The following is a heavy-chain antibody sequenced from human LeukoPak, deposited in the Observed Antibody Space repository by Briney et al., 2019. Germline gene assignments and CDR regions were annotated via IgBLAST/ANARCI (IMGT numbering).Heavy chain of an antibody. D-gene: IGHD3-22*01. CDR1: GFTFSSYW. J-gene: IGHJ2*01. CDR2: INSDGSST. CDR3: ARGYYDSSGYSNPDWYFDL. Sequence: GSLRLSCAASGFTFSSYWMHWVRQAPGEGLVWVSRINSDGSSTSYADSVKGRFTISRDNAKNTLYLQMNSLRAEDTAVYYCARGYYDSSGYSNPDWYFDLWGRGTLVTVSS. V-gene: IGHV3-74*01.